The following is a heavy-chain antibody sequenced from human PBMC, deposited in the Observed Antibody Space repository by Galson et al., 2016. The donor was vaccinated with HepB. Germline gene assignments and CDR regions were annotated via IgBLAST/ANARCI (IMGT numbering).Heavy chain of an antibody. V-gene: IGHV3-11*01. J-gene: IGHJ3*02. CDR1: EFTFSDYY. CDR3: ARDRWSRYCSGGSCYSGGAFDN. Sequence: SLRLSCAASEFTFSDYYMGWIRQAPGKGLEYVAYISTTAYTIYYAESVRGRFTISRDNAENSLYLQMNSLRAEDTAVYYCARDRWSRYCSGGSCYSGGAFDNWGQGTTVTVSS. D-gene: IGHD2-15*01. CDR2: ISTTAYTI.